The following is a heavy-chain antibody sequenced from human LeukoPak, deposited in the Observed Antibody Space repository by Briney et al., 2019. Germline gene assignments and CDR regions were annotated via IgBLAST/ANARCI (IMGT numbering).Heavy chain of an antibody. J-gene: IGHJ4*02. CDR1: GFTFSSYW. Sequence: GGSLRLSCAASGFTFSSYWMHWVRQAPGKGLVWVSRINSDGSSTSYADSVKGRFTISRDNAKNTLYPQMNSLRAEDTAVYYCARDNSQVGATWGNFDYWGQGTLVTVSS. CDR2: INSDGSST. V-gene: IGHV3-74*01. D-gene: IGHD1-26*01. CDR3: ARDNSQVGATWGNFDY.